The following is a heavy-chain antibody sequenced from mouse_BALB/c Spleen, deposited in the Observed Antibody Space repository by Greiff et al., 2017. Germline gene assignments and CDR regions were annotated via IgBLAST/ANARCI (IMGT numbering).Heavy chain of an antibody. Sequence: EVNVVESGGGLVKPGGSLKLSCAASGFTFSSYAMSWVRQSPEKRLEWVAEISSGGSYTYYPDTVTGRFTISRDNAKNTLYLEMSSLRSEDTAMYYCARGLPIRDSYWGQGTLVTVSA. CDR3: ARGLPIRDSY. J-gene: IGHJ3*01. V-gene: IGHV5-9-4*01. CDR1: GFTFSSYA. D-gene: IGHD2-4*01. CDR2: ISSGGSYT.